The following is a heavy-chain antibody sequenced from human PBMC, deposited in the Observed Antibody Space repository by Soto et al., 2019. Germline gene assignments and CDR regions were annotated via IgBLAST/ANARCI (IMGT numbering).Heavy chain of an antibody. J-gene: IGHJ5*02. CDR3: AREISYDFWSGSLNWFDP. D-gene: IGHD3-3*01. V-gene: IGHV3-7*01. Sequence: GGSLRLSCAASGFTFSSYWMSWVRQAPGKGLEWVANIKQDGSEKYYVDSVKGRFTISRDNAKNSLYLQMNSLRAEDTAVYYCAREISYDFWSGSLNWFDPWGQGTLVTVSS. CDR1: GFTFSSYW. CDR2: IKQDGSEK.